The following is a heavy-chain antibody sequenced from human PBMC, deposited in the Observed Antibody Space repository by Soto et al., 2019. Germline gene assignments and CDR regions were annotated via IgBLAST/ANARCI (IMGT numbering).Heavy chain of an antibody. Sequence: QITLKESGPTLVKVTQTVTLTCTFSGFSLSSTGVGVGWIRQPPGKALEGLALINWNDDKRYNPSLKSRLTNRKENPKKQVVLTMTNMDPVDTATYYRARSGHNSGFFYYDYWGQGTLVTVSS. V-gene: IGHV2-5*01. CDR1: GFSLSSTGVG. CDR2: INWNDDK. J-gene: IGHJ4*02. CDR3: ARSGHNSGFFYYDY. D-gene: IGHD3-22*01.